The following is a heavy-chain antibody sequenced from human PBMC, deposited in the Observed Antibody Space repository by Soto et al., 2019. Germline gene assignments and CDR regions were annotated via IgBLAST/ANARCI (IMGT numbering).Heavy chain of an antibody. D-gene: IGHD5-12*01. J-gene: IGHJ4*02. Sequence: GASLKISCKGSGYSFTSYWISWVRQMPGKGLEWMGRIDPSDSYTNYSPSFRGHVTISADKSISTAYLQWSSLKASDTAMYYCARHRGYSGYVFDYWGQGTLVTVSS. CDR3: ARHRGYSGYVFDY. V-gene: IGHV5-10-1*01. CDR2: IDPSDSYT. CDR1: GYSFTSYW.